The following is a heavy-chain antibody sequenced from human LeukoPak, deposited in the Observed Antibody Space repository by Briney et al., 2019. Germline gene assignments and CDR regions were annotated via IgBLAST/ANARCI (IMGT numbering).Heavy chain of an antibody. V-gene: IGHV1-69*13. CDR3: ATELGIGFDY. Sequence: ASVKVSCKASGGTFSSYAISWVRQAPGQGLEWMGGIIPIFGTANYAQKFQGRVTITADESTSTAYMELSSLRSEDTAVSYCATELGIGFDYWGQGTLVTVSS. CDR2: IIPIFGTA. J-gene: IGHJ4*02. CDR1: GGTFSSYA. D-gene: IGHD7-27*01.